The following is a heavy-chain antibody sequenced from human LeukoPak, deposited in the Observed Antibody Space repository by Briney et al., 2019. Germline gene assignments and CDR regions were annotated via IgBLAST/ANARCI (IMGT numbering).Heavy chain of an antibody. D-gene: IGHD4-23*01. CDR2: INHSGST. CDR3: AREAPFFGYGGNYDYFDY. Sequence: SETLSLTCAVYGGSFSGYYWSWIRQPPGKGLEWIGEINHSGSTNYNPSLKSRVTISVDTSKNQFSLKLSSVTAADTAAYYCAREAPFFGYGGNYDYFDYWGQGTLVTVSS. V-gene: IGHV4-34*01. J-gene: IGHJ4*02. CDR1: GGSFSGYY.